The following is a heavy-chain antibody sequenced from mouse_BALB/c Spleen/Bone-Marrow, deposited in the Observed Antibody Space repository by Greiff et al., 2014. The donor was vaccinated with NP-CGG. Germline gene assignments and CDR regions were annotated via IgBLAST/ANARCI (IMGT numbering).Heavy chain of an antibody. Sequence: QVQLHQSGPELVKPGASVRISCKASNYTFTTYYIYWVKQRPGQGLEWIGWIYPGNVNTKYNEKFKAKATLTADKSSSTAYMQLSSLISEDSAVYFCARSRYGSYYGYWGQGTPLTVSS. CDR3: ARSRYGSYYGY. CDR1: NYTFTTYY. CDR2: IYPGNVNT. J-gene: IGHJ2*01. V-gene: IGHV1S56*01. D-gene: IGHD1-1*01.